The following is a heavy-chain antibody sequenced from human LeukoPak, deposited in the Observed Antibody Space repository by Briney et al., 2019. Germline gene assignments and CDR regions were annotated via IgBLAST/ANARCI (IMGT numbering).Heavy chain of an antibody. V-gene: IGHV3-30*09. CDR2: ISYDGSNK. CDR3: AREGYSYGYETLNYFDY. D-gene: IGHD5-18*01. CDR1: GFTFSSYA. J-gene: IGHJ4*02. Sequence: PGRSLRLSCAASGFTFSSYAMHRVRQAPGKGLEWVAVISYDGSNKYYADSVKGRFAISRDNSKNTLYLQMNSLRAEDTAVYYCAREGYSYGYETLNYFDYWGQGTLVTVSS.